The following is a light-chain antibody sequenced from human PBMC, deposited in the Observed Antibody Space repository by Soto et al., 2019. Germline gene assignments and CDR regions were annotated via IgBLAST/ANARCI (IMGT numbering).Light chain of an antibody. CDR2: AAS. J-gene: IGKJ4*02. CDR3: QQADSYPLT. V-gene: IGKV1D-12*01. Sequence: DIQMTQSPSSVSASVGDRVTTTCRASQDISSWLAWYQQKPGKAPKLLIYAASSLQSGVPSRFSGSGSETFFSRTLSSLQLEDFASYYCQQADSYPLTFGGGTKVEIK. CDR1: QDISSW.